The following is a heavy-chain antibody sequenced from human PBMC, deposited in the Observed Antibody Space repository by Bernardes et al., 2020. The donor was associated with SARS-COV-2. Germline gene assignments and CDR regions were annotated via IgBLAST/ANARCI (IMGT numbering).Heavy chain of an antibody. Sequence: SETLSLTCAVSGGSISSSNWWSWVRQPPGKGLEWIGEIYHSGSTNYNPSLKSRVTISVDKSKNQFSLKLSSVTAADTAVYYCARLYSGSQGQGFDIWGQGTMVNGSS. CDR2: IYHSGST. CDR1: GGSISSSNW. J-gene: IGHJ3*02. D-gene: IGHD1-26*01. V-gene: IGHV4-4*02. CDR3: ARLYSGSQGQGFDI.